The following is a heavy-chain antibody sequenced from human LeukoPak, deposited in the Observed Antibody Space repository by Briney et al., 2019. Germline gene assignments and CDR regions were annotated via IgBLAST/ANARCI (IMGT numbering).Heavy chain of an antibody. Sequence: GGSLRLSCAASGFTFSSYSMNWVHQAPGKGLEWVSSISSSSSYIYYADSVKGRFTISRDNAKNSLYLQMNSLRAEDTAVYYCAREVTWSRAFDYWGQGTLVTVSS. CDR1: GFTFSSYS. D-gene: IGHD2-21*02. V-gene: IGHV3-21*01. CDR2: ISSSSSYI. J-gene: IGHJ4*02. CDR3: AREVTWSRAFDY.